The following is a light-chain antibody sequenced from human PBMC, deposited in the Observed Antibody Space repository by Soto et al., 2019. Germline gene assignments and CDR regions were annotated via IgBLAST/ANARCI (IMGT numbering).Light chain of an antibody. CDR2: AVS. CDR1: QTISSW. V-gene: IGKV1-27*01. J-gene: IGKJ4*01. Sequence: DIQMTQSPSTLSGSVGDRVTITCRASQTISSWLAWYQQKPGKAPKVLIYAVSTLQSGVPSRFSGSGFGTDFTLTISSLQPEDVATYYCQKYDSAPLTFGGGTKVDIK. CDR3: QKYDSAPLT.